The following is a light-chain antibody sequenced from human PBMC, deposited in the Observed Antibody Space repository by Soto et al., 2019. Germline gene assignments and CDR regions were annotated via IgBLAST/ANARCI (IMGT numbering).Light chain of an antibody. J-gene: IGLJ7*01. V-gene: IGLV2-23*02. Sequence: QSALTQPASVSGSPGQSXXISCTGTSSDVGSHNLVSWYQQHPGQAPKLMIYEVSKRPLGVSARFSASKSGNTASLTISGLQAEDEADYYCCSYGGSRAVFGGGTQLTVL. CDR3: CSYGGSRAV. CDR2: EVS. CDR1: SSDVGSHNL.